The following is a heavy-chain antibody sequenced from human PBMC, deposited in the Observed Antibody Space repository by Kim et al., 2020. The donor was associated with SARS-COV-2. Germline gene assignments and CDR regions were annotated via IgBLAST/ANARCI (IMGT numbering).Heavy chain of an antibody. Sequence: GGSLRLSCAASGFTFSSYSVNWVRQAPGKGLEWVSSISSSGSFIYYADSVKGRFTISRDNAQNSLYLQMNSLRAEDTAVYFCAVQGSGWLYYFVYWGQGTLVTVSS. CDR2: ISSSGSFI. V-gene: IGHV3-21*04. CDR3: AVQGSGWLYYFVY. CDR1: GFTFSSYS. D-gene: IGHD6-19*01. J-gene: IGHJ4*02.